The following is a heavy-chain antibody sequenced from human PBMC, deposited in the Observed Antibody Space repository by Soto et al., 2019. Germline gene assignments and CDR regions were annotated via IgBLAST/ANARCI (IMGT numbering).Heavy chain of an antibody. CDR1: GFTFRIYP. CDR3: ARDRNAAGSDY. D-gene: IGHD1-1*01. J-gene: IGHJ4*02. Sequence: GGSLRLSCAASGFTFRIYPMSWVRQAPGKGLEWVSSLSGSGGSTFFADSVKGRFTVSRDNAKNSVYLQMDSLRAEDTAVYYCARDRNAAGSDYWGQGTLVTVSS. CDR2: LSGSGGST. V-gene: IGHV3-23*01.